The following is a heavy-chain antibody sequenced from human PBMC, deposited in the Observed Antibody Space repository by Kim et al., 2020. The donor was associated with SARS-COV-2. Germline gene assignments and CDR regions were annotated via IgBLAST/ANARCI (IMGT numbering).Heavy chain of an antibody. J-gene: IGHJ6*02. CDR3: ARSGYYYGMDV. V-gene: IGHV3-7*01. Sequence: EKTYLDAVNGRFTISRDNAKNSLDLHMNSLRAEDTSVYYCARSGYYYGMDVWGQGTTVIVSS. CDR2: EK.